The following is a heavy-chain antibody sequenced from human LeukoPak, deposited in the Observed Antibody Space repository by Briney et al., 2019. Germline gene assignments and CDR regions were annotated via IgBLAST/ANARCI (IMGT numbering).Heavy chain of an antibody. J-gene: IGHJ4*02. CDR1: GFTVSNNH. V-gene: IGHV3-66*02. Sequence: GGSLRLSCAASGFTVSNNHMNWVRQTPGKGLEWVSIIHSDGRTSYADSVKGRFTISRDSSKNTLYLQMDSLRPEDTAVYYCVKDPKDGYAHFDCWGQGTLATVSS. CDR2: IHSDGRT. CDR3: VKDPKDGYAHFDC. D-gene: IGHD5-24*01.